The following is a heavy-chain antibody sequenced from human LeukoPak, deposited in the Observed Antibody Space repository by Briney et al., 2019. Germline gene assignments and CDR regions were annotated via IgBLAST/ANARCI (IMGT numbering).Heavy chain of an antibody. J-gene: IGHJ4*02. CDR1: GFTFSSYE. V-gene: IGHV3-30*02. D-gene: IGHD1-1*01. CDR2: IRYDGSNK. CDR3: AKDWNGDY. Sequence: GGSLRLSCAASGFTFSSYEMNWVRQAPGKGLEWVAFIRYDGSNKYYADSVKGRFTISRDNSKNTLYLQMNSLRAEDTAVYYCAKDWNGDYWGQGTLVTVSS.